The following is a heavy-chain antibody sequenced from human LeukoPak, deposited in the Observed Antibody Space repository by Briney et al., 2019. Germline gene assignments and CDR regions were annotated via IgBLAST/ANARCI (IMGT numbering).Heavy chain of an antibody. CDR3: AREGKGRFDY. V-gene: IGHV4-59*01. D-gene: IGHD1-26*01. CDR1: GGSISSYY. CDR2: TYYSGST. Sequence: SETLSLTCTVSGGSISSYYWSWIRQPPGKGLEWIGYTYYSGSTNYNPSLKSRVTISVDTSKNQFSLKLSSVTAADTAVYCCAREGKGRFDYWGQGTLVTVSS. J-gene: IGHJ4*02.